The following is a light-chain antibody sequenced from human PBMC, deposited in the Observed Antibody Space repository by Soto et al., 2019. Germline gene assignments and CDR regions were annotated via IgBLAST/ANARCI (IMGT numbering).Light chain of an antibody. CDR1: QSVRNNY. J-gene: IGKJ1*01. V-gene: IGKV3-20*01. Sequence: ETVLTQSPGTLSLSPGERATLSCRASQSVRNNYLAWYQQKPGQAPRLLISGASSRAAGIPDRFSGSGSETDFTLTISRLEPEDFALYFCQQYGSSLITFGQGTKVDIK. CDR3: QQYGSSLIT. CDR2: GAS.